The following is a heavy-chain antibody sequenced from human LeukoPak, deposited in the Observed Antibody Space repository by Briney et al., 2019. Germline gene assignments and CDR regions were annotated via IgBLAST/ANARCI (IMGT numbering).Heavy chain of an antibody. CDR1: GYSFGSYW. Sequence: GESLKISCKASGYSFGSYWIGWVRQMPGSGLECMGIIYPGDSDTRYSPSFQGQVTISADKSISTAYLQWSSLKASDTAMYYCASYGSGSQLTQFDYWGQGTLVTVSS. CDR3: ASYGSGSQLTQFDY. CDR2: IYPGDSDT. J-gene: IGHJ4*02. D-gene: IGHD3-10*01. V-gene: IGHV5-51*01.